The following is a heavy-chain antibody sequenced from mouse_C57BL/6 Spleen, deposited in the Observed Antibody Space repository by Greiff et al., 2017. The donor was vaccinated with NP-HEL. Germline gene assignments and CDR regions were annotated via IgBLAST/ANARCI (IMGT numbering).Heavy chain of an antibody. D-gene: IGHD1-1*01. J-gene: IGHJ2*01. CDR2: IDPSDSYT. CDR3: ARSNTTVVDY. CDR1: GYTFTSYW. Sequence: VQLQQPGAELVRPGTSVKLSCKASGYTFTSYWMHWVKQRPGQGLEWIGVIDPSDSYTNYNQKFKGKATLTVDTSSSTAYMQLSSLTSEDSAVYYCARSNTTVVDYWGQGTTLTVSS. V-gene: IGHV1-59*01.